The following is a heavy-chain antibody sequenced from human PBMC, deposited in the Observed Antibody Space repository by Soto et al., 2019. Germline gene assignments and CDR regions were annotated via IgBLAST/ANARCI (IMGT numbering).Heavy chain of an antibody. CDR1: GYTFTSYG. D-gene: IGHD2-21*02. J-gene: IGHJ5*02. V-gene: IGHV1-18*04. CDR3: ASTAYCGGDCYPKITPLNP. CDR2: ISAYNGNT. Sequence: ASVKVSCKASGYTFTSYGISWVRQAPGQGLEWMGWISAYNGNTNYAQKLQGRVTMTTDTSTRTAYMELRSLRSDDTAVYYCASTAYCGGDCYPKITPLNPWGQGTLVTVYS.